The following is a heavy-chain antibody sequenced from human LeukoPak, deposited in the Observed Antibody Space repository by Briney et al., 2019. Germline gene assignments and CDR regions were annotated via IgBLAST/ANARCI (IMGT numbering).Heavy chain of an antibody. J-gene: IGHJ4*02. CDR3: ARDEYIHGDLTNFDS. V-gene: IGHV3-11*04. Sequence: PGGSLRLSCAASGFTFSDYYMSWIRQAPGKGLEWVSYISSSGSTIYYADSVKGRFTISRDNAKKSLYLQMNSLRAEDTAVYYCARDEYIHGDLTNFDSWGQGTLVIVSS. CDR2: ISSSGSTI. CDR1: GFTFSDYY. D-gene: IGHD4-17*01.